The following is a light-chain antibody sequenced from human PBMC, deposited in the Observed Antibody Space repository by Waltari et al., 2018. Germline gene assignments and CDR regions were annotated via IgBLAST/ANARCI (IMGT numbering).Light chain of an antibody. V-gene: IGKV3-20*01. CDR1: QSVSSSY. J-gene: IGKJ1*01. CDR3: QQYGSSPWT. CDR2: GAS. Sequence: EIVLTQSPGTLSLSPGERATLSCRASQSVSSSYLAWYQQKPGQAPRLLIYGASSRATGIPDRFMGSGSGTDFTLTISRLEPEDFAVYYCQQYGSSPWTFGQGTKVEIK.